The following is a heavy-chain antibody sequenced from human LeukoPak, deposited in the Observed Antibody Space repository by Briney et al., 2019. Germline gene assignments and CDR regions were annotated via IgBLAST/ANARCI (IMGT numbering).Heavy chain of an antibody. J-gene: IGHJ3*02. D-gene: IGHD6-13*01. CDR3: ARMYSSSFADAFDI. Sequence: SETLSLTCTVSGGSISSYYWSWIRQPAGKGLEWIGRIYTSGSTNYNPSLKSRVTMSVDTSKNQFSLRLSSVTAADTAVYYCARMYSSSFADAFDIWGQGTMVTVSS. CDR1: GGSISSYY. V-gene: IGHV4-4*07. CDR2: IYTSGST.